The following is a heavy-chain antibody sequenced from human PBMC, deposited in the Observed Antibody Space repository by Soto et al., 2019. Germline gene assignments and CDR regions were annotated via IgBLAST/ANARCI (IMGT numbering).Heavy chain of an antibody. D-gene: IGHD4-4*01. V-gene: IGHV3-49*03. CDR3: TRDLEDYSTTPEYYYYYGMDV. J-gene: IGHJ6*02. Sequence: PGGSVRLSCTASGFTFGDYAMSWFRQAPGKGLEWVGFIRSKAYGGTTEYAASVKGRFTISRDDSKSIAYLQMNSLKTEDTAVYYCTRDLEDYSTTPEYYYYYGMDVWGQGTTVTVSS. CDR2: IRSKAYGGTT. CDR1: GFTFGDYA.